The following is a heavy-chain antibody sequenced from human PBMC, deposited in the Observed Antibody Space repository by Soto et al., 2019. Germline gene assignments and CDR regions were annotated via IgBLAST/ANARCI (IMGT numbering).Heavy chain of an antibody. CDR1: GYSFTSYW. Sequence: GESLKISCKGSGYSFTSYWISWVRQMPGKGLEWMGRIDPSDSYTNYSPSFQGHVTISADKSISTAYLQWSSLKASDTAMYYRARHSDIVVVPAEGNWFDPWGQGTLVTVSS. D-gene: IGHD2-2*01. J-gene: IGHJ5*02. CDR3: ARHSDIVVVPAEGNWFDP. CDR2: IDPSDSYT. V-gene: IGHV5-10-1*01.